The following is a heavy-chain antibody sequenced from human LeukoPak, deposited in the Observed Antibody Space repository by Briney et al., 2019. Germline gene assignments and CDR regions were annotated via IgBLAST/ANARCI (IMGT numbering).Heavy chain of an antibody. V-gene: IGHV3-30*18. D-gene: IGHD2-2*02. CDR1: GFTFSSYG. Sequence: GGSLRLSCAASGFTFSSYGMHWVRQAPGKGLEWVAVISYDGSNKYYADSVKGRFTISRDNSKNTLYLQMNSLRAEDTAVYYCAKEEAHRYCSSSSCYKAGYYFDYWGQGTLVTVSS. CDR3: AKEEAHRYCSSSSCYKAGYYFDY. CDR2: ISYDGSNK. J-gene: IGHJ4*02.